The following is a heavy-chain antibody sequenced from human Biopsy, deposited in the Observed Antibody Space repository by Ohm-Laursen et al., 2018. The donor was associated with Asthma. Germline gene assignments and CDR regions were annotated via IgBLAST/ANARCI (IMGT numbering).Heavy chain of an antibody. V-gene: IGHV3-9*01. J-gene: IGHJ4*02. CDR1: GSTFADYG. Sequence: SLRLSCAASGSTFADYGMHWVRQAPGKGLEWVSGISWNSGSIGYADSVKGRFTISRDNAKNSLYLQMNSLRVEDTALYYCAKATLGDIGKDYWGQGTLVTVSS. D-gene: IGHD2-21*01. CDR3: AKATLGDIGKDY. CDR2: ISWNSGSI.